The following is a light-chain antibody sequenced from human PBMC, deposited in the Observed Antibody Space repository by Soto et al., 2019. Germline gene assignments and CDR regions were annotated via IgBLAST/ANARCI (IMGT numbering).Light chain of an antibody. V-gene: IGKV1-9*01. CDR2: AAS. CDR1: QGLSSD. Sequence: DIQLTQSPSFLSASVGDRVTITCRAIQGLSSDLAWYQQKPGKAPKLLIYAASTLQSGVPSRFSGSGSGTEFTLTISSLQPEDFATYYCQQLNSYPITFGQGTRLEIK. J-gene: IGKJ5*01. CDR3: QQLNSYPIT.